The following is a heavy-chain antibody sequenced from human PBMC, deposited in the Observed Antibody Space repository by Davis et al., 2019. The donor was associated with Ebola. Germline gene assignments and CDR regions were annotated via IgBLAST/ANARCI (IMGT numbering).Heavy chain of an antibody. V-gene: IGHV4-59*12. D-gene: IGHD2-2*01. J-gene: IGHJ6*02. CDR3: ARELEGVPAAILYYYYGMDV. CDR1: GGSISSYY. CDR2: MYYSGST. Sequence: MPGGSLRLSCTVSGGSISSYYWSWIRQPPGKGLEWIGYMYYSGSTKYNPSLKSRVTISVDKSKNQFSLKLSSVTAADTAVYYCARELEGVPAAILYYYYGMDVWGQGTTVTVSS.